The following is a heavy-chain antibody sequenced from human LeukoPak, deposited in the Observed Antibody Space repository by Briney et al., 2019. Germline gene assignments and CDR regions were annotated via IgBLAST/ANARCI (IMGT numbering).Heavy chain of an antibody. Sequence: PGGSLRLSCAASGFTFSSYSMNWVRQAPGKRLEWVSSISSSSSYIYYADSVKGRFTISRDNAKNSLYLQMNSLRAEDTAVYYCVVVAVPYYFDYWGQGTLVTVSS. CDR2: ISSSSSYI. J-gene: IGHJ4*02. CDR3: VVVAVPYYFDY. CDR1: GFTFSSYS. D-gene: IGHD2-15*01. V-gene: IGHV3-21*01.